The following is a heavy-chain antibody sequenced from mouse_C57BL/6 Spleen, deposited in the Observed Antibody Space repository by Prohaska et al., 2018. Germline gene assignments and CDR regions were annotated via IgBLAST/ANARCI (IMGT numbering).Heavy chain of an antibody. Sequence: EVQLVESGGGLVKPGGSLKLSCAASGFTFSDYGMHWVRQAPEKGLEWVADISSGSSTIYYADTVKGRFTISRDNAKNSLFLQMTRLRSEDTAMYYCARGNLCAYWGQGTLVTVSA. CDR1: GFTFSDYG. D-gene: IGHD2-1*01. V-gene: IGHV5-17*01. CDR3: ARGNLCAY. J-gene: IGHJ3*01. CDR2: ISSGSSTI.